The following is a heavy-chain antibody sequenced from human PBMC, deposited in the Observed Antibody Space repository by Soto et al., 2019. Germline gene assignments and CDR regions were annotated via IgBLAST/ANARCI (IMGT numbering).Heavy chain of an antibody. CDR1: GYTFIRYG. Sequence: QVQLVQSAAEVKKPGASVRVSCKASGYTFIRYGIAWVRQAPGQGLEWMGWISPYNDYTIYAQKLQGRVTLTADTSTRTVHMELRGLNSDDTAVYSCARGGYYDNTWGKLSHYGLDVWGQGTSVTVSS. CDR2: ISPYNDYT. D-gene: IGHD3-16*01. CDR3: ARGGYYDNTWGKLSHYGLDV. V-gene: IGHV1-18*01. J-gene: IGHJ6*02.